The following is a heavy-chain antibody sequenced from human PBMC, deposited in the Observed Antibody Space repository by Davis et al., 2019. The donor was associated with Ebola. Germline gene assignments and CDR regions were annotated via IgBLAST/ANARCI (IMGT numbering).Heavy chain of an antibody. CDR1: GGSFSDYF. CDR3: ASPHQTRDAGCFDS. V-gene: IGHV4-34*01. J-gene: IGHJ4*02. D-gene: IGHD1-14*01. Sequence: PSETLSFTCAISGGSFSDYFWSWIRQSPGKGLEWIGEINRRRKTFYNPSLKSRVSLSVDTSKNQFSLKLSSVTAADTAVYFCASPHQTRDAGCFDSWGPGTLVTVSS. CDR2: INRRRKT.